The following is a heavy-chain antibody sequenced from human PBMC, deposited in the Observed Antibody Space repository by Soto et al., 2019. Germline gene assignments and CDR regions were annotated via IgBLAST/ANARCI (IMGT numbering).Heavy chain of an antibody. J-gene: IGHJ4*02. D-gene: IGHD5-12*01. Sequence: ASVKVSFKASCFTFTSYGISWGRQAPGQGFEWMGWISGYNGNTNLAQKLQGRVTMTTDTPTSTAFMELRSLRSDDTAVYYCARDRIVATVAIDSYFDYWGQGTLVTVSS. CDR3: ARDRIVATVAIDSYFDY. CDR1: CFTFTSYG. V-gene: IGHV1-18*01. CDR2: ISGYNGNT.